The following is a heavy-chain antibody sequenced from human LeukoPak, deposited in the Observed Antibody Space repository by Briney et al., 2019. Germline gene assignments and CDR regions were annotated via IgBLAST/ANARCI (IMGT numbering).Heavy chain of an antibody. V-gene: IGHV4-39*01. CDR2: IYYSGNT. J-gene: IGHJ5*01. Sequence: SETLSLTCTVSGGSMSSGTFYWAWIRQPPGKGLEGIGNIYYSGNTYYNPSLKSRVTIAVDTSKNQFSLKLRSVTATDTAVYYCAGQANWFDSWGQGTLVTVSS. CDR3: AGQANWFDS. CDR1: GGSMSSGTFY.